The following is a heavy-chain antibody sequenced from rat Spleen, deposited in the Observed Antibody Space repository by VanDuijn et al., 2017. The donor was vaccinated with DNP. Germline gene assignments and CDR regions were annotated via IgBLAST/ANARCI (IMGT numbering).Heavy chain of an antibody. CDR1: GFTFSDYY. Sequence: EVQLVESGGGLVQPGRSLRLSCAASGFTFSDYYMAWVRQAPKKGLEWVASISTSGGSTYYRDSVKGRFTISRDNAKSTLYLQMDSLRSEDTATYYCARQTYYGPYYFDYWGQGVMVTVSS. CDR2: ISTSGGST. D-gene: IGHD1-6*01. CDR3: ARQTYYGPYYFDY. J-gene: IGHJ2*01. V-gene: IGHV5-25*01.